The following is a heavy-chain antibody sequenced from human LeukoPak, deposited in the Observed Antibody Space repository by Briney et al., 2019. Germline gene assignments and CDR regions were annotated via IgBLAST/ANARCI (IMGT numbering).Heavy chain of an antibody. D-gene: IGHD2-2*01. CDR2: IRGNGET. CDR3: AKTSWFSSTDAVR. J-gene: IGHJ4*02. CDR1: GLRFRSVA. V-gene: IGHV3-23*01. Sequence: GGSLRLSRGALGLRFRSVAMSWVRQGPARGLGWDSSIRGNGETCYADSVKGRFTLSSQSSRNTAYVQLDNLRVDCAAIYYCAKTSWFSSTDAVRWGQGALVTVSS.